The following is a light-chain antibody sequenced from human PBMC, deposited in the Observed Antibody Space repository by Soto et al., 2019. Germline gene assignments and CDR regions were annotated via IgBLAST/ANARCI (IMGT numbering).Light chain of an antibody. CDR2: KAS. CDR1: QSISNG. J-gene: IGKJ1*01. V-gene: IGKV1-5*03. Sequence: DIQMTQSPSTLPAYVGDRVTITCRASQSISNGLAWYQQKPGTAPKLLIYKASSLESGVPSRFSGSGSGTEFTLTISSLQPDDFATYYCQQYNSYWTFGQGSKVDI. CDR3: QQYNSYWT.